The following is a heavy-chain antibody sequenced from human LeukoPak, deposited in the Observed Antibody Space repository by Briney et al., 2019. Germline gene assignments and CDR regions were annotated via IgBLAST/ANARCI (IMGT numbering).Heavy chain of an antibody. CDR2: IIPIFGTA. CDR1: GGTFSSYA. J-gene: IGHJ3*02. D-gene: IGHD4-23*01. V-gene: IGHV1-69*06. Sequence: ASVKVSCKASGGTFSSYAISWVRQAPGQGLEWMGGIIPIFGTANYAQKFQGRVTITADKSTSTAYMELSSLRSEDTAVYYCARMWRGVTHYPPRDDAFDIWGQGTMVTVSS. CDR3: ARMWRGVTHYPPRDDAFDI.